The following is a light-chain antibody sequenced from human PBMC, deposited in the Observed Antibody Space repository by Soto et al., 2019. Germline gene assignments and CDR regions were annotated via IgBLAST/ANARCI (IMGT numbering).Light chain of an antibody. J-gene: IGKJ1*01. V-gene: IGKV3-11*01. CDR1: QSVSGY. CDR3: QQRSKWRT. CDR2: DAS. Sequence: EIVWTQSPATLSLSPGERATLSCRASQSVSGYLAWYPQKPGQAPRLLIYDASKRATGIPARFSGSGFGTDFTLTISSLEPEDFAVYYCQQRSKWRTFGQGTKVDIK.